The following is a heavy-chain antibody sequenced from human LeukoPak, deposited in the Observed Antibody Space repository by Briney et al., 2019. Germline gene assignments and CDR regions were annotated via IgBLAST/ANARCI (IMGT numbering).Heavy chain of an antibody. CDR2: ISGSGGST. Sequence: PGGSLRLSCAASGFTFSSYAMSWVRQAPGKGLEWVSAISGSGGSTYYADSVKGRFTISRDNSKNTLYLQMNSLRAEDTAVYYCARGDTTYYDFWSGYGPFDYWGQGTLVTVSS. CDR1: GFTFSSYA. D-gene: IGHD3-3*01. V-gene: IGHV3-23*01. J-gene: IGHJ4*02. CDR3: ARGDTTYYDFWSGYGPFDY.